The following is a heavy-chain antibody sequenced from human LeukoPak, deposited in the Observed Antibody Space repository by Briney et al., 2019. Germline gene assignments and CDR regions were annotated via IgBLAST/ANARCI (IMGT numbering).Heavy chain of an antibody. J-gene: IGHJ4*02. CDR1: GFTVSSYS. V-gene: IGHV3-48*01. CDR2: ISSSSTTI. Sequence: GGSLRLSCAASGFTVSSYSMIWVRQAPGKGLEWVSYISSSSTTIYYADSVKGRFTISRDNVKNSLYLQMNSLRAEDTAVYYCARALGYCSSTICYRFDYWGQGTLVTVSS. CDR3: ARALGYCSSTICYRFDY. D-gene: IGHD2-2*01.